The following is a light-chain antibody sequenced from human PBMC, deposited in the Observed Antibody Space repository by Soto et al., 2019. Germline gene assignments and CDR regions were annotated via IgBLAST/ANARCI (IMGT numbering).Light chain of an antibody. CDR1: SSDVVGYNY. CDR3: CSYAGSYTAFV. Sequence: QSALTQPRSVSGSPGQSVTISCTGTSSDVVGYNYVSSYQQHPGKAPKLMIYDVSKRPSGVPDRFSGAKSGNTASLTISGLQPDDDADYYCCSYAGSYTAFVFGTGTKLTVL. CDR2: DVS. V-gene: IGLV2-11*01. J-gene: IGLJ1*01.